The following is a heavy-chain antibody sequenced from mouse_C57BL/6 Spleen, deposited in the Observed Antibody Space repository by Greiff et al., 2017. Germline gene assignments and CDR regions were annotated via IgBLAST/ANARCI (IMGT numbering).Heavy chain of an antibody. CDR1: GFTFTDYY. J-gene: IGHJ2*01. Sequence: EVKLVESGGGLVQPGGSLSLSCAASGFTFTDYYMSWVRQPPGKALEWLGFIRNKANGYTTEYSASVKGRFTISRYNSQSILYLQMNALRAEDSATYYCARSGDYDPRFDYWGQGTTLTVSS. CDR3: ARSGDYDPRFDY. D-gene: IGHD2-4*01. CDR2: IRNKANGYTT. V-gene: IGHV7-3*01.